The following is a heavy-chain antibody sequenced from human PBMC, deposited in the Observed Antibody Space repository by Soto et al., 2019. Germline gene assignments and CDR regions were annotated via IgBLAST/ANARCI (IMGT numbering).Heavy chain of an antibody. V-gene: IGHV4-61*05. CDR1: GGSISSSSYY. D-gene: IGHD3-10*01. CDR2: IYYSGST. J-gene: IGHJ6*02. CDR3: TTQGFGGLHGLVDV. Sequence: SETLSLTCTVSGGSISSSSYYWGWIRQPPGKGLEWIGYIYYSGSTNYKPSLKSRVSISVETSKNQFSLKLTSVTAADTSVYYCTTQGFGGLHGLVDVWGQGTTVTVSS.